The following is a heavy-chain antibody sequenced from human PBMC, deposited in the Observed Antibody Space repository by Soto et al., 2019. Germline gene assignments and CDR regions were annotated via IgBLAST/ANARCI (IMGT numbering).Heavy chain of an antibody. CDR3: ARGLGTFNGSGRQYYFDY. V-gene: IGHV4-34*01. CDR1: GGSFSGYY. D-gene: IGHD3-10*01. Sequence: QVQLQQWGAGLLKPSETLSLTCAVYGGSFSGYYWSWIRQPPGKGLEWIGEMNHSGSTNYNPSLKRRVTISVDTSKNQFSLKLSSVTAADTAVYYCARGLGTFNGSGRQYYFDYWGQGTLVTVSS. J-gene: IGHJ4*02. CDR2: MNHSGST.